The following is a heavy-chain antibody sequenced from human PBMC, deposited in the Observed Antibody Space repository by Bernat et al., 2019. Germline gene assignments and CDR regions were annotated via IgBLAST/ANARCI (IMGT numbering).Heavy chain of an antibody. CDR2: IYYSGST. J-gene: IGHJ4*02. Sequence: QLQLQESGPGLLKPSETLSLTCTVSGVSISSSSYYWGWIRQPPGKGLEWIGNIYYSGSTYYNPSLKSRVTISVDTSKNQICLKLNSVTAAGTAVYYCARQDLIHFDFWGQGILVTVSS. D-gene: IGHD2-8*01. V-gene: IGHV4-39*01. CDR1: GVSISSSSYY. CDR3: ARQDLIHFDF.